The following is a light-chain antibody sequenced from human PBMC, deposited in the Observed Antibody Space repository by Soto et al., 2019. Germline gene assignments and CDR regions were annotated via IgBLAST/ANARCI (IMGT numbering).Light chain of an antibody. Sequence: QSVLTQPPSVSGAPGQRVTISCTGSSSSIGAGYDVHWYQQLPGTAPKLLIYSNSNRPSGVPDRFSGSKXGTSASLAITGLQAEDEADYYCQSYDSSPRVVFGGGTKLTVL. J-gene: IGLJ2*01. CDR3: QSYDSSPRVV. V-gene: IGLV1-40*01. CDR1: SSSIGAGYD. CDR2: SNS.